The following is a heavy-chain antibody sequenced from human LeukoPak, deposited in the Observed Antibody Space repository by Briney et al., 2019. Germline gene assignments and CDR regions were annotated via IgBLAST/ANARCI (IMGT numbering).Heavy chain of an antibody. CDR2: INPNSGNT. CDR3: AGGQWQWLRLSWFDP. J-gene: IGHJ5*02. V-gene: IGHV1-8*02. CDR1: GYTFSNYD. Sequence: ASVKVSCKASGYTFSNYDINWVRQATGQGLEWMGWINPNSGNTVYAHKFQDRVTMTGNTSTMTAYMELNSLRSEDTAVYYCAGGQWQWLRLSWFDPWGQGTLVTVSS. D-gene: IGHD5-12*01.